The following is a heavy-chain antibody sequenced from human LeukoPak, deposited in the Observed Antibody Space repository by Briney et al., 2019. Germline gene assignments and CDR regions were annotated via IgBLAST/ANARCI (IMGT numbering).Heavy chain of an antibody. CDR1: GGTFSSYA. CDR3: ARDFEDCSGGSCLYYFDY. V-gene: IGHV1-69*05. Sequence: SSVKVSCKASGGTFSSYATSWVRQAPGQGLEWMGRIIPIFGTANYAQKFQGRVTITTDESTSTAYMELSSLRSEDTAVYYCARDFEDCSGGSCLYYFDYWGQGTLVTVSS. J-gene: IGHJ4*02. D-gene: IGHD2-15*01. CDR2: IIPIFGTA.